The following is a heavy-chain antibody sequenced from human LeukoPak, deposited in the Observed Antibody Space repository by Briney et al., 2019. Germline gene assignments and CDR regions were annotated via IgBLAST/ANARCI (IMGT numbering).Heavy chain of an antibody. V-gene: IGHV3-53*01. CDR1: GFTVSSNY. J-gene: IGHJ3*02. CDR2: IYSGGST. Sequence: GGSLRLSCAASGFTVSSNYMSWVRQAPGKGLEWVSVIYSGGSTYYADSVKGRFTISRDNSKNTLYLQMNSLRAEDTAVYYCTTDPVRYFDWLLYPNDAFDIWGQGAMVTVSS. D-gene: IGHD3-9*01. CDR3: TTDPVRYFDWLLYPNDAFDI.